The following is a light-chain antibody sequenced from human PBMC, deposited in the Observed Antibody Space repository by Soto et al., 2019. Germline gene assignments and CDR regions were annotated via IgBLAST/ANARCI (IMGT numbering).Light chain of an antibody. J-gene: IGKJ2*01. Sequence: DIVMTQSPDSLAVSLGERATINCKSSQSVLYSSNNKNYLAWYQQRPGQPPKLLIYWASTRESGVPDRFSGSWSGTDFTLTITSLQAEDVAVYYCHQYESTPPTFGQGTKLEIK. V-gene: IGKV4-1*01. CDR2: WAS. CDR3: HQYESTPPT. CDR1: QSVLYSSNNKNY.